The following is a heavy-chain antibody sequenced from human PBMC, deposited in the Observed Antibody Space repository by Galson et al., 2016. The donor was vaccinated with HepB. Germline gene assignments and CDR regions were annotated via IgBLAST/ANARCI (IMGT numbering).Heavy chain of an antibody. CDR1: GFTFSNYG. V-gene: IGHV3-30*18. J-gene: IGHJ4*02. Sequence: SLRLSCAASGFTFSNYGMHWVRQAPGKGLEWVAVMSVDGSNKYYADSVKGRFIISRDNSKNTLYLQMNSLRAEDTAVYYCAKEISVAGVNGLPSDYWGQGTLVTVSS. CDR2: MSVDGSNK. CDR3: AKEISVAGVNGLPSDY. D-gene: IGHD6-19*01.